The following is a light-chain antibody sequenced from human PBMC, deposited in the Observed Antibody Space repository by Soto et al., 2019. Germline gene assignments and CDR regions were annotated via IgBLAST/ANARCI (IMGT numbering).Light chain of an antibody. J-gene: IGKJ1*01. CDR2: AAS. V-gene: IGKV1-27*01. Sequence: DIPMTQSPSSLSASVGDRVTITCRASQGISNYLAWYQQKPGKVPKLLIYAASTLQSVVPSRLSGSGSGTDFTLTISSLQPEDVATYYCQKYNSAPRTFGQGTKVEIK. CDR1: QGISNY. CDR3: QKYNSAPRT.